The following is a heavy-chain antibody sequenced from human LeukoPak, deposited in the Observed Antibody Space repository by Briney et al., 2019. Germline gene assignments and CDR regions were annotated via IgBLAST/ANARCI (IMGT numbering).Heavy chain of an antibody. V-gene: IGHV3-23*01. J-gene: IGHJ4*02. Sequence: GGSLRLSCAASGFTFSSYAMSWVRQVPGKGLEWVSAISGSGGSTYYADSVKGRFTISRDNSKNTLYLQMNSLRAEDTAVYYCAKDPYYYDSSGYLPYFDYWGQGTLVTVSS. CDR1: GFTFSSYA. D-gene: IGHD3-22*01. CDR2: ISGSGGST. CDR3: AKDPYYYDSSGYLPYFDY.